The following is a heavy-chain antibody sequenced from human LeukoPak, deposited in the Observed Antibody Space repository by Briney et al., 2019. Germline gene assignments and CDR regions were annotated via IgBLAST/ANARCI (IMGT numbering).Heavy chain of an antibody. V-gene: IGHV1-18*01. Sequence: ASVKVSCKASGYTFTSYGISWVRQAPGQGLEWMGWISAYNGNTNYAQKLQGRVTMTTDTSTSTAYMELRSLRSDDTAVYYCARAKGPPYYDFWSGYYSDYWGQGTLVTVSS. CDR2: ISAYNGNT. CDR1: GYTFTSYG. D-gene: IGHD3-3*01. CDR3: ARAKGPPYYDFWSGYYSDY. J-gene: IGHJ4*02.